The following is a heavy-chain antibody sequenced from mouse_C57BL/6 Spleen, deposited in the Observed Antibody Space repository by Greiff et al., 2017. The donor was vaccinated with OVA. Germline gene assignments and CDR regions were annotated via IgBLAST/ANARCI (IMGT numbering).Heavy chain of an antibody. CDR2: IDPEDGDT. CDR1: GFNIKDYY. V-gene: IGHV14-1*01. CDR3: TTGFITTVVADY. D-gene: IGHD1-1*01. J-gene: IGHJ2*01. Sequence: EVKLMESGAELVRPGASVKLPCTASGFNIKDYYMHWVKQRPEQGLEWIGRIDPEDGDTEYAPKFQGKATMTADTSSNTAYLQLSSLTSEDTAVYYCTTGFITTVVADYWGQGTTLTVSS.